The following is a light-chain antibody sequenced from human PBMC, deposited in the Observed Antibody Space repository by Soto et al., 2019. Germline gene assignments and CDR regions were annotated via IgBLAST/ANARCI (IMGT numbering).Light chain of an antibody. CDR2: EVI. V-gene: IGLV2-8*01. CDR3: SSYVGSNNLI. CDR1: SSDVGGYNY. Sequence: QSALTQPPSASGSPGQSVTISCTGTSSDVGGYNYVSWYQQHPGKAPKLMIYEVIKRPSGVPDRFSGSKSGNTASLTVSGLQAEDEADYYCSSYVGSNNLIFGGGTKLTVL. J-gene: IGLJ2*01.